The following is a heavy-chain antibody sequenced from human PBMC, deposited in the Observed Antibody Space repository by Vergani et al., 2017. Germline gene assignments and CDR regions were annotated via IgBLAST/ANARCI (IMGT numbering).Heavy chain of an antibody. CDR1: GYTFIYYY. V-gene: IGHV1-8*01. J-gene: IGHJ4*02. Sequence: HLVQSVSEVNNPFSSFKVSCHTFGYTFIYYYINCLRQATLQLLYFMGWMNPNIGNTVYSQNFRGIVTMTSYTSITTAYMELSSLNSDDMAVYYCARGPSRTATDSPYSFDSWGQGTLVTVSS. CDR2: MNPNIGNT. D-gene: IGHD5-24*01. CDR3: ARGPSRTATDSPYSFDS.